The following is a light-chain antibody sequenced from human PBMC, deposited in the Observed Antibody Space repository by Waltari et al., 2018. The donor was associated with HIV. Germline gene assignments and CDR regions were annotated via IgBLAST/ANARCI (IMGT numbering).Light chain of an antibody. J-gene: IGKJ2*01. CDR3: QQYDSYPPMYT. CDR1: QSVSSTY. CDR2: AAS. V-gene: IGKV3-20*01. Sequence: EIVLTQSPDTLSLSPGERATLSCRASQSVSSTYLAWYQQKTGQAPRLLIYAASSRATGIPDRFSGSGSGTDFTLTISSLEPDDFAVYFCQQYDSYPPMYTFGQGTKLGIK.